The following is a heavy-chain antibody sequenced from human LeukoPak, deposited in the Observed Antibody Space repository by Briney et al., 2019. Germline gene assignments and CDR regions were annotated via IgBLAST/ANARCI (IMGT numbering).Heavy chain of an antibody. Sequence: GASVKVSCKASGGTFSSYAISWVRQAPGQGLEWMGRIIPIFGTANYAQKFQGRVTITTDESTSTAYMELSSLRSEDTAVYYCARDGPSGYRLLDYWGQGTLVTVSS. V-gene: IGHV1-69*05. CDR3: ARDGPSGYRLLDY. D-gene: IGHD3-3*01. CDR2: IIPIFGTA. J-gene: IGHJ4*02. CDR1: GGTFSSYA.